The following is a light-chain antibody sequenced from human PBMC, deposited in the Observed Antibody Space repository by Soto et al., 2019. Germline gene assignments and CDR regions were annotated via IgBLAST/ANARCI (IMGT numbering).Light chain of an antibody. CDR2: SNN. Sequence: QSVLTQPPSASGTPGQRVTISCSGSSSNIGSYTVNWYQQLPGTAPKLLIYSNNQRPSGVPDRFSGSKSGTSASLAISGLQSEDEADYYCATWDDSLSVHVVFGGGTQVTVL. CDR3: ATWDDSLSVHVV. V-gene: IGLV1-44*01. CDR1: SSNIGSYT. J-gene: IGLJ2*01.